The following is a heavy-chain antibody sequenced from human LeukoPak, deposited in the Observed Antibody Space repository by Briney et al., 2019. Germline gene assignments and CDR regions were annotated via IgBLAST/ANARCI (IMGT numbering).Heavy chain of an antibody. CDR1: GGSISSYY. CDR3: ARGYSSGWADY. J-gene: IGHJ4*02. CDR2: IHYSGST. D-gene: IGHD6-25*01. Sequence: SETLSLTCTVSGGSISSYYWSWIRQPPGKGLEWIGYIHYSGSTNYNPSLKSRVTISVDTSKNQFSLKLSSVTAADTAVYYCARGYSSGWADYWGQGTLVTVSS. V-gene: IGHV4-59*01.